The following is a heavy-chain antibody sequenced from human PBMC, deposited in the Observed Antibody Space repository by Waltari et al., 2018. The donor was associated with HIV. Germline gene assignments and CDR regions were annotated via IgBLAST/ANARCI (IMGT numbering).Heavy chain of an antibody. Sequence: QVQLVEPGGGVVHPGRSLQLSPEASGVLSSGYHTHWGRQAPGKGLEWVAVISYEGRNKYYTDSVKGRFTISRDNSKNTLYLQMNSLRAEDTAVYYCAKVKPDYGDYLYYFDYWGQGTLATVSS. D-gene: IGHD4-17*01. CDR1: GVLSSGYH. CDR3: AKVKPDYGDYLYYFDY. J-gene: IGHJ4*02. CDR2: ISYEGRNK. V-gene: IGHV3-30*18.